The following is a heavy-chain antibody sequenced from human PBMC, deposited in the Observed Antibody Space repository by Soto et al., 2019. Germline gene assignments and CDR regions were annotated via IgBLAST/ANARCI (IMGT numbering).Heavy chain of an antibody. CDR3: ARDPQQVHHFWSGYYGNY. D-gene: IGHD3-3*02. CDR1: RFTFSSYW. Sequence: PGGSLRLSCAASRFTFSSYWMSWVRQAPGKGLEWVANIKQDGSEKYYVDSVKGRFTISRDNAKNSLYLQMNSLRAEDTAVYYCARDPQQVHHFWSGYYGNYWGQGTLVTVSS. CDR2: IKQDGSEK. J-gene: IGHJ4*02. V-gene: IGHV3-7*01.